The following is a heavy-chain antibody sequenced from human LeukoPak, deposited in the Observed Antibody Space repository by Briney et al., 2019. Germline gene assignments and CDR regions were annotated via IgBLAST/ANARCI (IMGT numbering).Heavy chain of an antibody. J-gene: IGHJ6*03. CDR3: ARELSGSPFSYMDV. D-gene: IGHD1-26*01. CDR1: GGSISSSNW. CDR2: IYHSGST. Sequence: SETLSLTCAVSGGSISSSNWWSWVRQPPGKGLEWIGEIYHSGSTNYNPSLKSRVTISVDKSKNQFPLKLSSVTAADTAVYYCARELSGSPFSYMDVWGKGTTVTISS. V-gene: IGHV4-4*02.